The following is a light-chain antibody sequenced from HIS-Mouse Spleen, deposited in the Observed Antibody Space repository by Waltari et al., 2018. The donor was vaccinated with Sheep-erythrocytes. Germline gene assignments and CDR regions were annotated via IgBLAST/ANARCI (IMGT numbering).Light chain of an antibody. Sequence: DIQLTQSPSFLSASVGDRVPITCRASQGISSYLAWYQQKPGKAPKLLIYAASTLQSGVPSRFSGSGSETEFTLTISSLQPEDLATYYCQQLNSYPPAFGPGTKVDIK. CDR1: QGISSY. V-gene: IGKV1-9*01. J-gene: IGKJ3*01. CDR2: AAS. CDR3: QQLNSYPPA.